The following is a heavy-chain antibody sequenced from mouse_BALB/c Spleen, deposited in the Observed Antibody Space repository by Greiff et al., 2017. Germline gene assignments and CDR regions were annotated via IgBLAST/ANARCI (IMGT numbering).Heavy chain of an antibody. D-gene: IGHD2-14*01. Sequence: DVKLVESGPSLVKPSQTLSLTCSVTGDSITSGYWNWIRKFPGNKLEYMGYISYSGSTYYNPSLKSRISITRDTSKNQYYLQLNSVTTEDTATYYCARGDYRYDEAWFAYWGQGTLVTVSA. CDR1: GDSITSGY. J-gene: IGHJ3*01. CDR2: ISYSGST. CDR3: ARGDYRYDEAWFAY. V-gene: IGHV3-8*02.